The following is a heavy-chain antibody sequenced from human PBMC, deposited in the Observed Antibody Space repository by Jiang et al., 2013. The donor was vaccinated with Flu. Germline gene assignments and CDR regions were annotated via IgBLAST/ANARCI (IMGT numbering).Heavy chain of an antibody. CDR1: GFTFDDYA. J-gene: IGHJ4*02. Sequence: VQLVESGGGLVQPGRSLRLSCAASGFTFDDYAMHWVRQAPGKGLEWVSGISWNSGSIGYADSVKGRFTISRDNAKNSLYLQMNSLRAEDTALYYCAKDIGPGAAAGRILSSCFDYWGQGTLVTVSS. V-gene: IGHV3-9*01. CDR3: AKDIGPGAAAGRILSSCFDY. CDR2: ISWNSGSI. D-gene: IGHD6-13*01.